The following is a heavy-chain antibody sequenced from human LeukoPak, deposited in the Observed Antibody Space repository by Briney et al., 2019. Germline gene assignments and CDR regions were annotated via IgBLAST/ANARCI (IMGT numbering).Heavy chain of an antibody. CDR3: ARAGLLWFGELLGAFDI. D-gene: IGHD3-10*01. V-gene: IGHV1-18*01. Sequence: GASVKVSCKASGYTFTSYGISWVRQAPGQGLEWMGWISAYNGNTNYAQKLQGRVTMTTDTSTSTAYMELRSLRSDDTAAYYCARAGLLWFGELLGAFDIWGQGTMVTVSS. CDR1: GYTFTSYG. J-gene: IGHJ3*02. CDR2: ISAYNGNT.